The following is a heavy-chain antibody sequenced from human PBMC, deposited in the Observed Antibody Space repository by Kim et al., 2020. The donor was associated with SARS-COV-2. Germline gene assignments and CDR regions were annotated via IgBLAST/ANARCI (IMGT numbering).Heavy chain of an antibody. CDR2: IWYDGSNK. J-gene: IGHJ4*02. D-gene: IGHD1-26*01. CDR1: GFTFSSYG. Sequence: GGSLRLSCAASGFTFSSYGMHWVRQAPGKGLEWVAVIWYDGSNKYYADSVKGRFTISRDNSKNTLYLQMNSLRAEDTAVYYCARVQSPGSYRHHCLDYWGQGTLVTVSS. CDR3: ARVQSPGSYRHHCLDY. V-gene: IGHV3-33*01.